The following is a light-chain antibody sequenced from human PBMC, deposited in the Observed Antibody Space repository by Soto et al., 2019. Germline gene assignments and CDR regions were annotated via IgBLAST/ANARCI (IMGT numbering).Light chain of an antibody. CDR1: SSNIGAGYD. J-gene: IGLJ2*01. Sequence: QSVLTQPPSVSGAPGQRVTISCTGSSSNIGAGYDVHWYQQLPGTAPKLLIYSNNQRPSGVPDRFSGSKSVTSASLAITGLQAEDEADYYCQSYDSSLSGSVVFGGGTKLTVL. CDR3: QSYDSSLSGSVV. CDR2: SNN. V-gene: IGLV1-40*01.